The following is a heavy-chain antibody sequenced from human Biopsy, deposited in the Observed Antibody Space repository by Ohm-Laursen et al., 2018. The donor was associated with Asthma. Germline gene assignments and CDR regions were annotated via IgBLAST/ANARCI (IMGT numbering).Heavy chain of an antibody. J-gene: IGHJ4*02. CDR3: ARSKVAGRSYYFDY. D-gene: IGHD6-19*01. Sequence: SLRLSCAASGFSFHNYPMHWVRQAPGKGLEWVALTSYDGANNYYADSVKGRFTISRDNSENTVSLQMNSLTTADTAVYYCARSKVAGRSYYFDYWGQGTLVTVSS. CDR2: TSYDGANN. CDR1: GFSFHNYP. V-gene: IGHV3-30-3*01.